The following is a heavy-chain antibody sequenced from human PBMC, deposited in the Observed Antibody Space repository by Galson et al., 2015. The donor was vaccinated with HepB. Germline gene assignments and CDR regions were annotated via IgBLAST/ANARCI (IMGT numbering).Heavy chain of an antibody. Sequence: SLRLSCAASGFTFSSYGMHWVRQAPGKGLEWVAVISYDGSNKYYADSVKGRFTISRDNSKNTLYLQMNSLRVEDTAVYYCARDGSTTVGGTFRGYWGQGTLVTVSS. CDR1: GFTFSSYG. CDR2: ISYDGSNK. D-gene: IGHD1-26*01. V-gene: IGHV3-30*03. J-gene: IGHJ4*02. CDR3: ARDGSTTVGGTFRGY.